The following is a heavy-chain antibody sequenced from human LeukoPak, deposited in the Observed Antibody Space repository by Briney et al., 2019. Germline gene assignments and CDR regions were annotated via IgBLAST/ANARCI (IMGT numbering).Heavy chain of an antibody. D-gene: IGHD1-26*01. V-gene: IGHV3-23*01. J-gene: IGHJ4*02. Sequence: GGSLRLSCAASGFTFSSYSMSWVRQAPGKGLEWVSAISGSGGNTYYADSVKGRFTISRDNSKNTLYLQMNSLRAEDTAVYYCAKAFHYQWELYYWGQGTLVTVSS. CDR2: ISGSGGNT. CDR3: AKAFHYQWELYY. CDR1: GFTFSSYS.